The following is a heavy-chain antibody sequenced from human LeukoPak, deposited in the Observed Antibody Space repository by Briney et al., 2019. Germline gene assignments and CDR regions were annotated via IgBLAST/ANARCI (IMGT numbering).Heavy chain of an antibody. V-gene: IGHV3-48*01. D-gene: IGHD3-22*01. Sequence: PGGSLRLSCAASGFTFSSYSMNWVRQAPGKGLEWVSYISSSSSTIYYADSVKGRFTISRDNAKNSLYLQMNSLRAEDMAVYYCARGLYYYDRSGYPRWGQGTLVTVSS. J-gene: IGHJ4*02. CDR1: GFTFSSYS. CDR3: ARGLYYYDRSGYPR. CDR2: ISSSSSTI.